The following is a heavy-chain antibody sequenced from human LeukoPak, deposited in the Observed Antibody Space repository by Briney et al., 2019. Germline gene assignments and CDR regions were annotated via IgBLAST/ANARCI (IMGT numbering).Heavy chain of an antibody. Sequence: ASVKVSCKASGYTFTGYYMHWVRQAPGQGLEWMGWINPNSGGTNYAQKFQGRVTMTRDTSISTAYMELSRLRSDDTAVYYCARVRDRMVATRSQRYYYMDVWGKGTTVTVSS. CDR2: INPNSGGT. CDR1: GYTFTGYY. J-gene: IGHJ6*03. CDR3: ARVRDRMVATRSQRYYYMDV. V-gene: IGHV1-2*02. D-gene: IGHD5-12*01.